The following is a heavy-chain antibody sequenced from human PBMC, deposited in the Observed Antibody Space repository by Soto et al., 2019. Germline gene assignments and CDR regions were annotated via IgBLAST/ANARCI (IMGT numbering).Heavy chain of an antibody. D-gene: IGHD1-26*01. CDR2: MNPNTGKA. Sequence: ASVNVSCKASGYTFTSYDINWVRQATGQGLEWMGWMNPNTGKAGYAQNFQGRVTMTRSTSIRTAYMELISLRSEDTAVYYCVTPFPGNWGQGNMVTVSA. J-gene: IGHJ4*02. CDR1: GYTFTSYD. CDR3: VTPFPGN. V-gene: IGHV1-8*01.